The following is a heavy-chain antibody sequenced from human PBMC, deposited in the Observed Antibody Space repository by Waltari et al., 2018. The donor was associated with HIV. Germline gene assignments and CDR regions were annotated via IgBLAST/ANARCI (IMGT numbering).Heavy chain of an antibody. CDR1: GYTFTSYD. V-gene: IGHV1-8*01. J-gene: IGHJ4*02. Sequence: QVQLVQSGAEVKKPGASVKVSCKASGYTFTSYDINWVRQDTGQGPEWMGWMKPNSGNTGYSQRFQGRVTMTRNTSISTAYMELSSLRSEDTAVYYCARGPLTTPRGYFDSWGQGTLVTVSS. D-gene: IGHD4-17*01. CDR3: ARGPLTTPRGYFDS. CDR2: MKPNSGNT.